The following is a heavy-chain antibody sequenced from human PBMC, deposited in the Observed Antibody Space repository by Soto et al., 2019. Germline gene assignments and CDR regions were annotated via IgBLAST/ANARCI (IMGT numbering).Heavy chain of an antibody. Sequence: QVQLVQSGAEVKKPGASVKVSCKASGYPFTTYDISWVRQAAGQGLEWMGWINLNSGHTDYAQRFQGRVTMTRNTSLSIAYMELTSLSSDDTAVYYCARGRGWRDYWGQGTLVTVSS. J-gene: IGHJ4*02. CDR1: GYPFTTYD. CDR3: ARGRGWRDY. D-gene: IGHD6-19*01. V-gene: IGHV1-8*01. CDR2: INLNSGHT.